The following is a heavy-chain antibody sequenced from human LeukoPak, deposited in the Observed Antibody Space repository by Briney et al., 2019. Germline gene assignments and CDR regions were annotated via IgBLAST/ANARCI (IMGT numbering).Heavy chain of an antibody. Sequence: GGSLRLSCAASGFALSTYWMSWVRQVPGKGLEWLANIKQDGSETHFVDSVKGRFTISRDNAKNSLYLQMSSLTVEDSAVYYCARETGDSYWYFDLWGRGTPVPVSS. CDR1: GFALSTYW. CDR3: ARETGDSYWYFDL. CDR2: IKQDGSET. J-gene: IGHJ2*01. V-gene: IGHV3-7*01. D-gene: IGHD1-26*01.